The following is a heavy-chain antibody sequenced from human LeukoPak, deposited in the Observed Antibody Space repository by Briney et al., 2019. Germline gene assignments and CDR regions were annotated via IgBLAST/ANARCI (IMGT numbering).Heavy chain of an antibody. CDR1: GFTVSSNY. CDR2: IYSGGST. Sequence: GGSLRLSCAASGFTVSSNYMSWVRQDPGKGLEWVSVIYSGGSTYYADSVKGRFTISRDNSKNTLYLQMNSLRAEDTAVYYCASKIRSITIFGVVINYYMDVWGKGTTVTVSS. CDR3: ASKIRSITIFGVVINYYMDV. D-gene: IGHD3-3*01. J-gene: IGHJ6*03. V-gene: IGHV3-66*02.